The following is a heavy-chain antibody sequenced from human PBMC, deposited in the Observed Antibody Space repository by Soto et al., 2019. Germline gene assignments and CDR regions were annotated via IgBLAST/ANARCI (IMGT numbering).Heavy chain of an antibody. CDR3: ARLHCISPNCVPLDP. V-gene: IGHV1-3*01. D-gene: IGHD2-2*01. Sequence: ASVKVSCKASGYTFTSYGISWVRQAPGQRLEWMGWINAGNGNTKYSQKFQGRVTITRDTSASTAYMELSSLRSEDTAVYYCARLHCISPNCVPLDPWGQGTLVTVSS. CDR1: GYTFTSYG. CDR2: INAGNGNT. J-gene: IGHJ5*02.